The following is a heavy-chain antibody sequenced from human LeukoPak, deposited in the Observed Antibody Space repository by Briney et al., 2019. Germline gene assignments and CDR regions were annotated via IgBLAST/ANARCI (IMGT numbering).Heavy chain of an antibody. V-gene: IGHV3-23*01. CDR2: ISGSGGTT. D-gene: IGHD2-2*01. Sequence: GGSLRLSCAASGFTFSSYARSWVGQAPGKGREWVSAISGSGGTTYYPDSVKGRFTISRDNSKNTLYLQMNSLRAEDTAVYYCAKDQGSTSCYDYWGQGTLVTVSS. CDR1: GFTFSSYA. J-gene: IGHJ4*02. CDR3: AKDQGSTSCYDY.